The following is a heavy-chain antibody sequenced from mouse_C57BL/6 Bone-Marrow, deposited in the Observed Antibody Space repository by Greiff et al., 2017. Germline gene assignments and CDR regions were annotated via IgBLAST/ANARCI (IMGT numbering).Heavy chain of an antibody. CDR3: ARDRGTYYDYDGRYFDV. V-gene: IGHV5-16*01. D-gene: IGHD2-4*01. J-gene: IGHJ1*03. CDR1: GFTFSDYY. CDR2: INYDGSST. Sequence: DVKLVESEGGLVQPGSSMKLSCTASGFTFSDYYMAWVSQVPEKGLEWVANINYDGSSTYYLDSLKSRFIISRDNAKNILYLQMSSLKSEDTATYYCARDRGTYYDYDGRYFDVWGTGTTVTVSS.